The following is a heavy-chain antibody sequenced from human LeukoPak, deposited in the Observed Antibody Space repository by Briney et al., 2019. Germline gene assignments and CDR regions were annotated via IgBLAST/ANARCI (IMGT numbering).Heavy chain of an antibody. CDR3: AKEPFSYCSSTSCSPDP. J-gene: IGHJ5*02. CDR1: GFTFSSYG. CDR2: IRYDGSNK. Sequence: GGSLRLSCAASGFTFSSYGMYWVRQAPGKGLEWVAFIRYDGSNKYYADSVKGRFTISRDNSKNTLYLQMNSLRAEDTAVYYCAKEPFSYCSSTSCSPDPWGQGTLVTVSS. V-gene: IGHV3-30*02. D-gene: IGHD2-2*01.